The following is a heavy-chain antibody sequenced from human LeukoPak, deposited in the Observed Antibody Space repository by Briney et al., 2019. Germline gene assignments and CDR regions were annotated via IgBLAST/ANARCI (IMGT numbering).Heavy chain of an antibody. Sequence: PGGSLRRSCAASGFTFSSYWMSWVRQAPGKGLEWVANIKQDGSEKYYVDSVKGRFTISRDNAKNSLYLQMNSLRAEDTAVYYCARDLNIVGATWSDYWGQGTLVTVSS. CDR2: IKQDGSEK. D-gene: IGHD1-26*01. J-gene: IGHJ4*02. CDR3: ARDLNIVGATWSDY. CDR1: GFTFSSYW. V-gene: IGHV3-7*01.